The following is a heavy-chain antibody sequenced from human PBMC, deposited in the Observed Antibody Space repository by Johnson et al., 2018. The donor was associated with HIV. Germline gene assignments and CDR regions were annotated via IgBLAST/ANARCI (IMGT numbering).Heavy chain of an antibody. Sequence: VQLVESGGGLVQPGGSLRLSCAASGFTVSSNYMSWVRQAPGKGLEWVSAISGSGGSTYYADSVKGRFTISRDNSKNTLYLQMNSLRAEDTAVYYCARDLGTGDDAFDIWGQGTMVTISS. CDR2: SGSGGST. CDR3: ARDLGTGDDAFDI. CDR1: GFTVSSNY. J-gene: IGHJ3*02. D-gene: IGHD7-27*01. V-gene: IGHV3-66*02.